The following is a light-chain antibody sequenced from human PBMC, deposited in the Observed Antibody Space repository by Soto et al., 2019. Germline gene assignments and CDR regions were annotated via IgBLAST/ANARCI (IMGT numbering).Light chain of an antibody. CDR1: QSVSSN. V-gene: IGKV3D-15*01. Sequence: EIVMTQSPATLSVSPGERVTLSCRASQSVSSNLAWYQQKPGQAPRLLMHRASTRATGIADRLSGSGSGAEFTLTISSLQSEDFALYYCQQYSEWPPTFGQGTKVEIK. CDR2: RAS. J-gene: IGKJ1*01. CDR3: QQYSEWPPT.